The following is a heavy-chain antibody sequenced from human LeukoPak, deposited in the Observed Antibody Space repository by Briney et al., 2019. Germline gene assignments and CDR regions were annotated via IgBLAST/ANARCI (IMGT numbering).Heavy chain of an antibody. CDR3: ARIYEYGMDV. CDR2: IYYSGST. V-gene: IGHV4-59*01. CDR1: GGSISSYY. D-gene: IGHD5-12*01. Sequence: PSETLSLTCTVSGGSISSYYWSWIRQPPGKGLEWIGYIYYSGSTNYNPSLKSRVTISVDTSKNQFSLKLSSVTAADTAVYYCARIYEYGMDVWGQGTTVTVSS. J-gene: IGHJ6*02.